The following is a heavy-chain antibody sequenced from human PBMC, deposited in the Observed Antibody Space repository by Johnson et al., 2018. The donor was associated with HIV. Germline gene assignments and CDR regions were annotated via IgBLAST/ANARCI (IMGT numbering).Heavy chain of an antibody. D-gene: IGHD3-16*01. CDR2: ISYDGSNK. CDR1: GFTFSSYA. J-gene: IGHJ3*02. CDR3: AKVMTASSVNSFGGVIDASDI. Sequence: QVQLVESGGGVVQPGRSLRLSCAASGFTFSSYALHWVRQAPGKGLQWVAVISYDGSNKYYADPVKGRFPISRDNSKNTLHLQMNSLRAEYTAGYYCAKVMTASSVNSFGGVIDASDIWGQGTMVTVS. V-gene: IGHV3-30-3*01.